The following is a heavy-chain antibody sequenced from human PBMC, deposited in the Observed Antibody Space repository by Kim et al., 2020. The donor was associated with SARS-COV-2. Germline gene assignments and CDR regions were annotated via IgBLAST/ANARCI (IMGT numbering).Heavy chain of an antibody. CDR2: IKSKTDGGTT. CDR1: GFTFSNAW. CDR3: TTVGRAAAHVRY. V-gene: IGHV3-15*01. D-gene: IGHD6-13*01. J-gene: IGHJ4*02. Sequence: GGSLRLSCAASGFTFSNAWMSWVRQAPGKGLEWVGRIKSKTDGGTTDYAAPVKGRFTISRDDTKNTLYLQRNSLKTEDTAVYYCTTVGRAAAHVRYWGQGTLVTVSS.